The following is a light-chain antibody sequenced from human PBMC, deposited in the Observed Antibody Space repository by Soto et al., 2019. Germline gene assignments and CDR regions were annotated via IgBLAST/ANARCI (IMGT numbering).Light chain of an antibody. J-gene: IGKJ1*01. V-gene: IGKV3-20*01. CDR2: EAS. Sequence: GLSQSPGTLSLSPGERLTLSCRTSQSLSTRSLAWYQQKPGQAPSLLIYEASTRAPGTPDRFSGSGSGTDFTLTVSRLEPEDFAVYYCQQYGRSVGFGQGTKVDIK. CDR1: QSLSTRS. CDR3: QQYGRSVG.